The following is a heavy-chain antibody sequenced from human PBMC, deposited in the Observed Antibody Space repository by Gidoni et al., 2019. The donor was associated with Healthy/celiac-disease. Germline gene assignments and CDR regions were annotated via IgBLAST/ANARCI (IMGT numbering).Heavy chain of an antibody. CDR3: ARGTVTKY. CDR2: INHSGST. J-gene: IGHJ4*02. V-gene: IGHV4-34*01. CDR1: GGSFSGYY. D-gene: IGHD4-4*01. Sequence: QVQLQQWGAGLLKPSETMSLSGAVYGGSFSGYYWSWIRQPPGKGLEWIGEINHSGSTNYNPSLKSRVTISVDTSKNQFSLKLSSVTAADTAVYYCARGTVTKYWGQGTLVTVSS.